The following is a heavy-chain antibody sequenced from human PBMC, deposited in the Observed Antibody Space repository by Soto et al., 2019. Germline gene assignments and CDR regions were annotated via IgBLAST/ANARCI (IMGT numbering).Heavy chain of an antibody. J-gene: IGHJ4*02. Sequence: QVQLVESGGGVVQPGRSLRLSCAASGFTFSSYAMHWVRQAPGKGLEWVVVISDDGSNKYYADSVKGRFPIPGDNSKNTLDLQMNSLRAEDTAVYYCAREGDSGWVDYWGQGTLVTVSS. V-gene: IGHV3-30-3*01. CDR3: AREGDSGWVDY. CDR1: GFTFSSYA. D-gene: IGHD6-19*01. CDR2: ISDDGSNK.